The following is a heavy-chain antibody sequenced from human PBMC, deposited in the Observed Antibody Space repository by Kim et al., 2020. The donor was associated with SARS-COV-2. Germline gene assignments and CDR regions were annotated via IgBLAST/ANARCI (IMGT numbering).Heavy chain of an antibody. CDR1: GFTVSDHY. J-gene: IGHJ4*02. Sequence: GGSLRLSCAAAGFTVSDHYLSWVRQAPGKGLEWISMIHTDGTTYYADSVMGRFTISRDTSKNTLYLQMNNLRAEDTAVHYCRRGHWGDSPSWGQGTRITISS. CDR3: RRGHWGDSPS. D-gene: IGHD2-21*02. V-gene: IGHV3-53*01. CDR2: IHTDGTT.